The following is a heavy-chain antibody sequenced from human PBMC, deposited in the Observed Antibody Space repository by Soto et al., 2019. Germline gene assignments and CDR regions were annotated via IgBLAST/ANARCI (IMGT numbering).Heavy chain of an antibody. CDR1: GYTFTSYY. CDR2: INPLSGST. V-gene: IGHV1-46*01. D-gene: IGHD6-19*01. J-gene: IGHJ4*02. CDR3: ARGTWESSGWYTFPFDY. Sequence: ASVKVSCKASGYTFTSYYIHWVRQAPGQGLEWMGIINPLSGSTAYAQKFQGRVTLTRDTSTNTVSMELSSLRSEDTAVYYCARGTWESSGWYTFPFDYWGQGTVVTVSS.